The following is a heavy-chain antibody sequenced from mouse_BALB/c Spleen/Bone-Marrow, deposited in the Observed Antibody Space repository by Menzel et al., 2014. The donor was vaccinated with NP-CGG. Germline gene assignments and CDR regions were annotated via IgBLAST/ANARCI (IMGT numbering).Heavy chain of an antibody. J-gene: IGHJ3*01. V-gene: IGHV1-82*01. CDR3: ARSPTGTFAY. D-gene: IGHD4-1*01. CDR2: IYPGDEST. CDR1: GYAFSSSW. Sequence: QVQLKQSGPELVKPGASVKISCKAPGYAFSSSWMNWVMQRPGQGLEWIGRIYPGDESTNYNGKFKGKATLTADKSSSTAYMQLSSLTSVDSAVYFWARSPTGTFAYWGQGTLGTGSA.